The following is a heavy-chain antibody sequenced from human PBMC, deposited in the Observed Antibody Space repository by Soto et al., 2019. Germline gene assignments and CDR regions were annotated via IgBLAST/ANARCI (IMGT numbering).Heavy chain of an antibody. V-gene: IGHV3-53*01. Sequence: PGGSLRLSCAASGFTVSSNYMSWVRQAPGKGLEWVSVIYSGGSTYYADSVKGRFTISRDNSKNTLYLQMNSLRAEDTAVYYCARDHLLYDFWSGPAPYGMDVWGQGTTVTVSS. J-gene: IGHJ6*02. CDR3: ARDHLLYDFWSGPAPYGMDV. D-gene: IGHD3-3*01. CDR2: IYSGGST. CDR1: GFTVSSNY.